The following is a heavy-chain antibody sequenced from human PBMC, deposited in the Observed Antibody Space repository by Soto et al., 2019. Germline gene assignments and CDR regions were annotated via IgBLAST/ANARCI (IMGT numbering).Heavy chain of an antibody. D-gene: IGHD6-13*01. V-gene: IGHV5-10-1*01. CDR1: GYSFTSYW. CDR2: IYPSDSYT. J-gene: IGHJ5*02. Sequence: GESLKISCKGSGYSFTSYWIGCVRQMPGKGLEWMGIIYPSDSYTHYSPSFQGRVTISVDKSVNTAYLQWNSLKASDTGMYYCATSDSSSRYGNWFDPWGQGTLVTVSS. CDR3: ATSDSSSRYGNWFDP.